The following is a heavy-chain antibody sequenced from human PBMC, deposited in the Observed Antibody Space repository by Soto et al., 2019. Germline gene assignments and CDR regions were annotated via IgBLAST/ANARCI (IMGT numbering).Heavy chain of an antibody. CDR1: GFTFDDYA. CDR2: ISWNSGSI. D-gene: IGHD3-22*01. V-gene: IGHV3-9*01. CDR3: AKALEDDSSGYYYGMDV. Sequence: GGSLRLSCAASGFTFDDYAMHWVRQAPGKGLEWVSGISWNSGSIGYADSVKGRFTISRDNAKNSLYLQMNSLRAEDTALYYCAKALEDDSSGYYYGMDVWGQGTTVTVSS. J-gene: IGHJ6*02.